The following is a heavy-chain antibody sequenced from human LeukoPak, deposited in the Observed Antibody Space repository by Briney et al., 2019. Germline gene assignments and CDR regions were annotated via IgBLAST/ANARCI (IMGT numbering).Heavy chain of an antibody. CDR1: GYTFTSYG. V-gene: IGHV1-18*01. Sequence: GASVKVPCKASGYTFTSYGISWVRQAPGQGLEWMGWISAYNGDTNYAQKLQGRVTMTTDTSTSTAYMELRSLRSDDTAVYYCARGPGGDVLRYFDWFRGYYYGMDVWGQGTTVTVSS. D-gene: IGHD3-9*01. J-gene: IGHJ6*02. CDR2: ISAYNGDT. CDR3: ARGPGGDVLRYFDWFRGYYYGMDV.